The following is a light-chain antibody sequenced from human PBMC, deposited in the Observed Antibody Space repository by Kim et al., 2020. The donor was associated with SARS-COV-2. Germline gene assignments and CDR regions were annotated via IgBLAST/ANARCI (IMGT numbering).Light chain of an antibody. J-gene: IGLJ3*02. CDR2: GKH. Sequence: ALGQTVRITCQGDSLRSYYASWYQQKPGQAPVLVIYGKHNRPSGIPYRFSGSSSGNTASLTITGAQAEDEADYYCNSRDSSGNHWVFGGGTQLTVL. CDR3: NSRDSSGNHWV. CDR1: SLRSYY. V-gene: IGLV3-19*01.